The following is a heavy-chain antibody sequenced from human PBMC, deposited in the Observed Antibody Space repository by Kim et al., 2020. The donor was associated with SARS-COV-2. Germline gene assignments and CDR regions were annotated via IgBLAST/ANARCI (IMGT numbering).Heavy chain of an antibody. Sequence: GGSLRLSCAASGFTFNTCTMHWVRQAPGRGLEWVALIFFDGLNKYYADSVKGRFTISRDNSENTLFLQMNSLRADDTAVYYCAREVGDFDSWGQGTLVTV. J-gene: IGHJ4*02. D-gene: IGHD3-16*01. CDR3: AREVGDFDS. CDR2: IFFDGLNK. V-gene: IGHV3-30*04. CDR1: GFTFNTCT.